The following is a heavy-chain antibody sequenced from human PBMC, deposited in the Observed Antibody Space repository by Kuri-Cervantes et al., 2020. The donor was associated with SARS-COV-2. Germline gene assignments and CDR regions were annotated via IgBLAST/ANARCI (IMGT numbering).Heavy chain of an antibody. CDR3: ARDLNYYYDGMDV. V-gene: IGHV3-21*01. CDR1: GFTFSSYS. CDR2: ISSSSTYI. J-gene: IGHJ6*02. Sequence: GGSLRLSCAASGFTFSSYSMNWVRQAPGKGLEWVSSISSSSTYIYYADSVKGRFTISSDNAKNSLYLQMISLRAEDTAVYYCARDLNYYYDGMDVWGQGTTVTVSS.